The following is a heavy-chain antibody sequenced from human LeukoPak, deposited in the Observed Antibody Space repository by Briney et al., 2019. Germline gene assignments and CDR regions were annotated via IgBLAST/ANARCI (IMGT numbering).Heavy chain of an antibody. CDR3: ARTLTIFGVVIPFDN. D-gene: IGHD3-3*01. CDR2: IKQDGSEK. J-gene: IGHJ4*02. Sequence: PGGSLRLSCAAPGFTFSSYWMSWVRQAPGKGLEWVANIKQDGSEKYYVDSVKGRFTISRDNAKNSLYLQMNSLRAEDTAVYYCARTLTIFGVVIPFDNWGQGTLVTVSS. V-gene: IGHV3-7*01. CDR1: GFTFSSYW.